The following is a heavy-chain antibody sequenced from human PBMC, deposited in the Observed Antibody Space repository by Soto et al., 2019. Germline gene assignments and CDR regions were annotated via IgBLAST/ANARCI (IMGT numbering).Heavy chain of an antibody. J-gene: IGHJ5*02. D-gene: IGHD3-10*01. V-gene: IGHV4-30-2*01. Sequence: LQLQESGSGLVKPSQTLSLTCAVSGGSITSGNTYSWSWIRQPPGKGLEWIGSISHTGSTSYNPSRKSRVSMSVDKSKNQFSLKLSSVTAADMAVYYCARAVTPYFGTWFDPWGQGTLVTVSS. CDR1: GGSITSGNTYS. CDR2: ISHTGST. CDR3: ARAVTPYFGTWFDP.